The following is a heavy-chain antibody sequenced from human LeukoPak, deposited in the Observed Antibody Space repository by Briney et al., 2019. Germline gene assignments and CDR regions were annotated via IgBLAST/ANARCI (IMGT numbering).Heavy chain of an antibody. CDR1: GGSISGFY. Sequence: SETLSLTCTVSGGSISGFYWSWIRRPPGKGLEWIGYIYYSGSTNYNPSLKSRVTISVDTSKNQFSLKLSSVTAADTAVYYCARAKSGSYGYWGQGTLVTVSS. V-gene: IGHV4-59*01. CDR2: IYYSGST. CDR3: ARAKSGSYGY. J-gene: IGHJ4*02. D-gene: IGHD1-26*01.